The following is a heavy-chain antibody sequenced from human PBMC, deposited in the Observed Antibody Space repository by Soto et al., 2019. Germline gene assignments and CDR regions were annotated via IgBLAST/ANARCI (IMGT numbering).Heavy chain of an antibody. CDR2: IYPGDSAT. CDR3: AAHYPCAQYDP. V-gene: IGHV5-51*01. CDR1: GYSFTSYW. D-gene: IGHD1-26*01. Sequence: GESLKISCKCSGYSFTSYWIGWVRQMPGKGLEWMGIIYPGDSATRYSPSFQGQVTMTRDTSISTAYTELSSLRSDDTAVYYCAAHYPCAQYDPWGQGTLVTVSS. J-gene: IGHJ5*02.